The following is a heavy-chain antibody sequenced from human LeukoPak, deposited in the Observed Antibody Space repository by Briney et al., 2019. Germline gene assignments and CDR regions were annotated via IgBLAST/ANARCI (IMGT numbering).Heavy chain of an antibody. CDR2: IYWDDDK. CDR3: ALEIHGGYPLRFDP. J-gene: IGHJ5*02. Sequence: SGPTLVKPTQTLTLTCTFSGFSLSSTGVGVGWIRQPPGNALEWVAFIYWDDDKRYSPFLKSRLTISKDTSRNQVILTTTNMDPVDTATYYCALEIHGGYPLRFDPWGQGTLVTVSS. D-gene: IGHD4-17*01. CDR1: GFSLSSTGVG. V-gene: IGHV2-5*02.